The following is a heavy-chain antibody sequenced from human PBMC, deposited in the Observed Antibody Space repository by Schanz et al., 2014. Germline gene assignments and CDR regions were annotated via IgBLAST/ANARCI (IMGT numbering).Heavy chain of an antibody. J-gene: IGHJ6*02. V-gene: IGHV3-21*01. Sequence: EVQLVESGGGLVKPGDSLRLSCAASGFTFSSYTMKWVRQAPGKGPEWFSAISGSGRDTYYADSVKGRFTISRDNSKNTLYLQMNSLRAEDTAVYYCAREYKWNYNDYYDMDVWGQGTTVTVSS. D-gene: IGHD1-7*01. CDR3: AREYKWNYNDYYDMDV. CDR2: ISGSGRDT. CDR1: GFTFSSYT.